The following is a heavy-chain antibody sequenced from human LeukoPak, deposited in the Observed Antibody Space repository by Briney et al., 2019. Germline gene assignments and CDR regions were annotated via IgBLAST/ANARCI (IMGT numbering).Heavy chain of an antibody. V-gene: IGHV5-51*01. CDR1: GYSFTTYW. CDR3: AKQDTSGYYGLDF. Sequence: GGSLKISCEASGYSFTTYWIGWVRPMPGKGLEWMGFIYPGDSDTTYSPSFQGQVTISADKSISTAYLQWSSLKASDTAMYYCAKQDTSGYYGLDFWGQATLVTVSS. D-gene: IGHD3-22*01. J-gene: IGHJ4*02. CDR2: IYPGDSDT.